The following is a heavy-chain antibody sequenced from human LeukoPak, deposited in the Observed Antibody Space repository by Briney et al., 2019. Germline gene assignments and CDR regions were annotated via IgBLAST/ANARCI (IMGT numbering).Heavy chain of an antibody. CDR2: IIPIFGTA. D-gene: IGHD3-22*01. Sequence: SVTVSCKASGYTFSSYGISWVRQAPGQGLEWMGGIIPIFGTANYAQKFQGRVTITADESTSTAYMELSSLRSEDTAVYYCARSSSGPPGLFDYWGQGTLVTVSS. J-gene: IGHJ4*02. CDR3: ARSSSGPPGLFDY. V-gene: IGHV1-69*13. CDR1: GYTFSSYG.